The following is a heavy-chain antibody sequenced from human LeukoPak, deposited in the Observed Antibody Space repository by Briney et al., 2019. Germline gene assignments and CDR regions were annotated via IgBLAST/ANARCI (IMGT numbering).Heavy chain of an antibody. Sequence: GGSLRLSCAASGXTFSSYAMSWVRQAPGKGLEWVSAISGSGGSTYYADSVKGRFTISRDNSKNTLYLQMNSLRAEDTAVYYCASPGYDILTPLDYWGQGTLVTVSS. CDR3: ASPGYDILTPLDY. V-gene: IGHV3-23*01. CDR2: ISGSGGST. J-gene: IGHJ4*02. D-gene: IGHD3-9*01. CDR1: GXTFSSYA.